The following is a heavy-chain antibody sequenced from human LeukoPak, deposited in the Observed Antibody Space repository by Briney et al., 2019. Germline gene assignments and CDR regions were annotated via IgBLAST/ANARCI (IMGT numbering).Heavy chain of an antibody. Sequence: GRSLRLSCAASGFPFSSYAMSWARQAPAKGLDWVSASRGSGGGTYYADSVKGRLTISRDNSKNTLYLQMNSLTAEDTAVYYCQKDRGRGRLRVYHFDYWGQGTLVTVSS. CDR3: QKDRGRGRLRVYHFDY. CDR1: GFPFSSYA. D-gene: IGHD5/OR15-5a*01. J-gene: IGHJ4*02. V-gene: IGHV3-23*01. CDR2: SRGSGGGT.